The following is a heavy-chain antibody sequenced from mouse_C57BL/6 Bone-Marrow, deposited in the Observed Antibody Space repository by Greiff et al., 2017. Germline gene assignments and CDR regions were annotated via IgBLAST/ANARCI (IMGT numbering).Heavy chain of an antibody. D-gene: IGHD1-1*01. J-gene: IGHJ4*01. CDR3: ARGSGLTTVVAGAMDY. CDR1: GYTFTSYG. Sequence: VQGVESGAELARPGASVKLSCKASGYTFTSYGISWVKQRTGQGLEWIGEIYPRSGNTYYNEKFKGKATLTADKSSSTAYMELRSLTSEDSAVYFCARGSGLTTVVAGAMDYWGQGTSVTVSS. CDR2: IYPRSGNT. V-gene: IGHV1-81*01.